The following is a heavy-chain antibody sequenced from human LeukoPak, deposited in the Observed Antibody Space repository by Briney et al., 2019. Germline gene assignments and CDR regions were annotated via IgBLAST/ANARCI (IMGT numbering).Heavy chain of an antibody. CDR2: INHSGST. Sequence: PSETLSLTCAVYGGSFSGYYWSWIRQPPGKGLEWIGEINHSGSTNYNSSPKSRATRSVDTSKNQCSLKLSSVTAADTAVYYCARGYGELQRDWFDPWGQGTLVTVSS. CDR1: GGSFSGYY. V-gene: IGHV4-34*01. CDR3: ARGYGELQRDWFDP. D-gene: IGHD4-17*01. J-gene: IGHJ5*02.